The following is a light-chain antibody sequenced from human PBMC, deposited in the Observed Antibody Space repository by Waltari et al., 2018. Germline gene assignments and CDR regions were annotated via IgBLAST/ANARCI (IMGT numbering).Light chain of an antibody. Sequence: QSVLTQPPSASGTPGQRVTISCSGSSSNFGSNYLYWNQKLPGTAPKLLIYRNNHRPSGVPARFSGSKSGTSASLAISGLRSEDEADYYCAAWDDSLSGPKVFGGGTKLTVL. CDR2: RNN. J-gene: IGLJ2*01. V-gene: IGLV1-47*01. CDR1: SSNFGSNY. CDR3: AAWDDSLSGPKV.